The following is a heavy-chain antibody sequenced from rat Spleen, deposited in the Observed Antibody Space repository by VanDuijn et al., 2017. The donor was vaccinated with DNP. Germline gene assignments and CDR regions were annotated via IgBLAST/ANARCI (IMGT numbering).Heavy chain of an antibody. Sequence: EVQLVESGGALVQPGRSLKLSCAASGFTFSDHGMAWVRQAPTKGLEWVASISAGGGDTYYRDSVKGRFTISRDNAKSTLYLQMDSLRSEHTATYYCTRRGHTTGLNWFVYWGQGTLVTVSS. V-gene: IGHV5S13*01. CDR2: ISAGGGDT. D-gene: IGHD1-9*01. J-gene: IGHJ3*01. CDR3: TRRGHTTGLNWFVY. CDR1: GFTFSDHG.